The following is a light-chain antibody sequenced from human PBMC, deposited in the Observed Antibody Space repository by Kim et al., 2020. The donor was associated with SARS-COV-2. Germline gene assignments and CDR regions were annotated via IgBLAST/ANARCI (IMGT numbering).Light chain of an antibody. J-gene: IGLJ3*02. Sequence: GGTVTLTFGLGSGSVSTSYYPSWYQQTPGQAPRTLIYSTNTRSSGVPDRFSGSILGNKAALTITGAQADDESDYYCVLYLGSGISVFGGGTQLTVL. V-gene: IGLV8-61*01. CDR1: SGSVSTSYY. CDR2: STN. CDR3: VLYLGSGISV.